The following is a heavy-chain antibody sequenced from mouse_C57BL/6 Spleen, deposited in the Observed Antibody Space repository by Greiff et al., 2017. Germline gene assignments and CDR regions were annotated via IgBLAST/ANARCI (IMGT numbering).Heavy chain of an antibody. CDR2: IYPGDGDT. V-gene: IGHV1-82*01. D-gene: IGHD4-1*01. J-gene: IGHJ2*01. CDR3: ARNWDVRFDY. CDR1: GYAFSSSW. Sequence: QVQLQQSGPELVKPGASVKISCKASGYAFSSSWMNWVKQRPGQGLEWIGRIYPGDGDTNYNGKFKGKATLTADKSSSTAYMQLSSLTSEDSAVYFGARNWDVRFDYWGQGTTLTVSS.